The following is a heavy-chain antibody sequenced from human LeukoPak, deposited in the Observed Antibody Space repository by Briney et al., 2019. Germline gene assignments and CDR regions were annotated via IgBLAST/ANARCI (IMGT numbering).Heavy chain of an antibody. CDR2: INPNSGGT. Sequence: ASVKVSCKASGYTFTGYYMHWVRQAPGQGLEWMGWINPNSGGTNYAQKFQGRVTMTRDTSISTACMELSRLRSDDTAVYYCARDYYDSSGYFEPTFDYWGQGTLVTVSS. CDR3: ARDYYDSSGYFEPTFDY. V-gene: IGHV1-2*02. D-gene: IGHD3-22*01. CDR1: GYTFTGYY. J-gene: IGHJ4*02.